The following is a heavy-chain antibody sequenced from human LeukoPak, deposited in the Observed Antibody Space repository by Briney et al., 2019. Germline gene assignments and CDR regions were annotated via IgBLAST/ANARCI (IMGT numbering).Heavy chain of an antibody. CDR3: ATIIAVAESDFDY. J-gene: IGHJ4*02. V-gene: IGHV3-66*01. CDR2: IYSGGST. D-gene: IGHD6-19*01. Sequence: PGGSLRLSCAASGFTVSSNYMSSVRQAPGKGLEWVSVIYSGGSTYYADSVKGRFTISRDNSKNTLYLQMNSLRAEDTAVYYCATIIAVAESDFDYWGQGTLVTVSS. CDR1: GFTVSSNY.